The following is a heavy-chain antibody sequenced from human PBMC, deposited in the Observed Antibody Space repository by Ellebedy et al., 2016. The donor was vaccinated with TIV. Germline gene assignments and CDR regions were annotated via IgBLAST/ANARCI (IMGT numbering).Heavy chain of an antibody. Sequence: GESLKISCAASGFSFSSYGMHWVRQAPGKGLEWVAFIRSDGSNKYYTDSVEGRFPISRDNSKNIVYLQTNSLRAEDTAVYYCARDRWPYFFDCWGQGTLVTVSS. CDR3: ARDRWPYFFDC. CDR2: IRSDGSNK. CDR1: GFSFSSYG. J-gene: IGHJ4*02. D-gene: IGHD4-23*01. V-gene: IGHV3-30*02.